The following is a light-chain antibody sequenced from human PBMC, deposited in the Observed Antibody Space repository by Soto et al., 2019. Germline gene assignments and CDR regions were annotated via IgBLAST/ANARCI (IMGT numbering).Light chain of an antibody. CDR1: QSVSSN. V-gene: IGKV3-15*01. CDR3: QQYNNFWT. Sequence: EIVMTQSPATLSVSPGERATLSCRASQSVSSNLAWYQQKPGQAPRLLIYGASTRATGIPVRFSGSGSGTEFTLTISSLQSEDFEVYYCQQYNNFWTFGQGTKVDIK. J-gene: IGKJ1*01. CDR2: GAS.